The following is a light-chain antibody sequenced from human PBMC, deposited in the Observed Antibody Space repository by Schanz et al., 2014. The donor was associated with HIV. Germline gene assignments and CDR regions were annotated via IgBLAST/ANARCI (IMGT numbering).Light chain of an antibody. J-gene: IGLJ2*01. V-gene: IGLV1-44*01. CDR1: TVNIGSNA. Sequence: QSVLTQPPSASGSPGQGVTISCSGGTVNIGSNAVHWYKQLPGTVPKVLIYSNNQRPSGVPGRFSGSKSGTSASLAISGLQSEDEADYYCSTWDDSLKGVVFGGGTKLTVL. CDR3: STWDDSLKGVV. CDR2: SNN.